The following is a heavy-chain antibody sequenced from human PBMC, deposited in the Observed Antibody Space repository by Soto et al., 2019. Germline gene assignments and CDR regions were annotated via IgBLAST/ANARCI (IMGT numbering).Heavy chain of an antibody. CDR3: ARCLEMAPFAFDI. CDR2: IIPILGIT. CDR1: GGTFSSYT. Sequence: QVQLVQSGAEVKKPGSSVKVSCKASGGTFSSYTISWVRQAPGQGLEWMGRIIPILGITNYAQKFQGRVTITADKSTSTAYMELSSLRSEDTAVYYGARCLEMAPFAFDICGQGTKVTVSS. J-gene: IGHJ3*02. V-gene: IGHV1-69*02.